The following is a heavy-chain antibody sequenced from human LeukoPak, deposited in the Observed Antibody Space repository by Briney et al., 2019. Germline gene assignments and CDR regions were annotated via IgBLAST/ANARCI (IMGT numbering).Heavy chain of an antibody. CDR2: IYTTGVT. Sequence: PSETLSLTCSVSGDSISHGTYYWSWIRQPAGQGLEWIGRIYTTGVTNYNPPLKTRVTISVDPSLNQFSLNLTSVTAADTAVYYCAREFLASRRNWVDPWGQGTLVTVSS. CDR1: GDSISHGTYY. J-gene: IGHJ5*02. CDR3: AREFLASRRNWVDP. D-gene: IGHD6-6*01. V-gene: IGHV4-61*02.